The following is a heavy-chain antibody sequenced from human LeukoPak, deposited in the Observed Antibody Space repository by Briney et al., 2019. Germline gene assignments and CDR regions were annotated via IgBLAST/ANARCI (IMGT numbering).Heavy chain of an antibody. J-gene: IGHJ4*02. V-gene: IGHV1-46*01. CDR2: INPSGGSI. D-gene: IGHD5-18*01. Sequence: ASVKVSCKASGYTFTSYGISWVRQAPGQGLEWMGIINPSGGSISYAQKFQGRVTMTRDTSTSTVYMELSSLRSEDTAVYYCARRLVDTAMIIVWAFDYWGQGTLVTVSS. CDR3: ARRLVDTAMIIVWAFDY. CDR1: GYTFTSYG.